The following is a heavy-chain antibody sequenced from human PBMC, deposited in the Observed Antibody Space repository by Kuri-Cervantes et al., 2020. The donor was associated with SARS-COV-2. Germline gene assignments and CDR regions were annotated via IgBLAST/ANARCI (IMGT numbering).Heavy chain of an antibody. CDR3: ARGGDFWYFYYGMDV. CDR1: DYSFTNYA. V-gene: IGHV1-3*01. Sequence: ASVKVSCKASDYSFTNYAIQWVRQAPGQRLEWMAWINAVNGNTKYSQKFQGRVTITRDTSTSTAYMELSSLRSEDTAVYYCARGGDFWYFYYGMDVWGQGTTVTVSS. J-gene: IGHJ6*02. D-gene: IGHD3-3*01. CDR2: INAVNGNT.